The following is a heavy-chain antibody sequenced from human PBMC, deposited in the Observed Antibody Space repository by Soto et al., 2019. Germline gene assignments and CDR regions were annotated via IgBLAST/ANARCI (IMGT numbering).Heavy chain of an antibody. CDR2: IYSGGST. V-gene: IGHV3-66*01. J-gene: IGHJ3*02. D-gene: IGHD1-26*01. CDR3: ARDNDRGNAFDI. CDR1: GFTFSSNS. Sequence: EVQLVESGGGLVQPGGSLRLSCAASGFTFSSNSMSWVRQAPGKGLEWVSVIYSGGSTYDADSVKGRFTISRDNSKNKVYVQMDSQRAEDTGVDYCARDNDRGNAFDIWGRGTMVTVSS.